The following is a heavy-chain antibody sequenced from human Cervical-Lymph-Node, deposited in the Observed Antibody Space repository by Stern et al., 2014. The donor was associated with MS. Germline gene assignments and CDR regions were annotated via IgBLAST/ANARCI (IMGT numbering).Heavy chain of an antibody. CDR1: GYSFTPFA. CDR3: ARDPHDYGDRFDY. D-gene: IGHD4-17*01. Sequence: VQLVQSGSELKKPGASVKVSCKASGYSFTPFALTWVRHAPGQGLQWMGWINTNTGNPSYAQAFTGRFVFSLDTSVSTAYLQISSLKAEDTAVYYCARDPHDYGDRFDYWGQGTLVTVSS. V-gene: IGHV7-4-1*02. J-gene: IGHJ4*02. CDR2: INTNTGNP.